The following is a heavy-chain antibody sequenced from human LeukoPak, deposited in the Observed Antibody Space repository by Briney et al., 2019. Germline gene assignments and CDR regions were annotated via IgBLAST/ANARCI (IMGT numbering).Heavy chain of an antibody. J-gene: IGHJ1*01. CDR3: ARGGGELQH. Sequence: GASVKVSCKTSGYSFTAYFMHWVRLAPGQGLEWLGWIDPNSGCTNYAQKFQGRVTMTRDTSISTAYMELSSLMSDDTAIYYCARGGGELQHWGQGTLVTGSS. CDR1: GYSFTAYF. D-gene: IGHD2-15*01. CDR2: IDPNSGCT. V-gene: IGHV1-2*02.